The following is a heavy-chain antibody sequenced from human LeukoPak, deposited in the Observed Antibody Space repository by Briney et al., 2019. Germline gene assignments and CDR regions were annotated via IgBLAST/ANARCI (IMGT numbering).Heavy chain of an antibody. V-gene: IGHV3-30*03. D-gene: IGHD6-19*01. CDR2: ISYDGSNK. CDR1: GFTFSSYG. Sequence: GRSLRLSCGASGFTFSSYGMHWVSQAPGKALEWVAVISYDGSNKYYADSVKGRFTISRDNSKNTLYLQMNSLRAEDTAVYYCATWRGSGWYYFDYWGQGTLVTVSS. CDR3: ATWRGSGWYYFDY. J-gene: IGHJ4*02.